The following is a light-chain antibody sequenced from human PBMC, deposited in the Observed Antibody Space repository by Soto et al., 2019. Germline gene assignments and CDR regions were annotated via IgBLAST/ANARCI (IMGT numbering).Light chain of an antibody. V-gene: IGKV3-15*01. CDR2: GAS. J-gene: IGKJ1*01. CDR3: QQYNNWPWT. Sequence: EIVMTQSPATLSVSPGERATLSCRASQRVSSNVAWYQQKPGQAPRLLLYGASARATGVPARFSGSGSGTQFTITISSLKSEDFAVYYCQQYNNWPWTFGQGTKVDIK. CDR1: QRVSSN.